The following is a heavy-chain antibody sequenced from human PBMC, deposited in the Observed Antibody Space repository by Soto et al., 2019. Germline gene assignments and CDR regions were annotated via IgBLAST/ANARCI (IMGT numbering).Heavy chain of an antibody. V-gene: IGHV1-46*01. CDR1: GYTLTNYY. CDR3: VRDYDILTAYQYYFDY. D-gene: IGHD3-9*01. CDR2: INPSVGST. Sequence: ASVKVSCKASGYTLTNYYMHWVRQAPGQGLEWMGIINPSVGSTTYAQRFQGRFTITRDTSTSTVYMELSSLRSEDTAVYYCVRDYDILTAYQYYFDYWGQGTLVTVSS. J-gene: IGHJ4*02.